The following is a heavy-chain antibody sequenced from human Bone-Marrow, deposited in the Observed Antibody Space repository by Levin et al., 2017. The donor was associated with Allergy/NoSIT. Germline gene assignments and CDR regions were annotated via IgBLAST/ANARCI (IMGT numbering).Heavy chain of an antibody. D-gene: IGHD3-10*01. CDR2: IWSDGSNE. Sequence: GGSLRLSCTGSGFTFNNYGMHWVRQAPGNGLEWVTVIWSDGSNEYYVDSVKGRFTVSRDNPKNTVYLQMNSLRAEDTALYYCAREFGGAFDMWGPGTLVKFSS. J-gene: IGHJ3*02. CDR3: AREFGGAFDM. V-gene: IGHV3-33*01. CDR1: GFTFNNYG.